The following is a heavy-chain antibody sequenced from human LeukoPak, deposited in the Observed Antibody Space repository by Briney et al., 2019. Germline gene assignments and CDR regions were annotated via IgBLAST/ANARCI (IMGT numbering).Heavy chain of an antibody. CDR2: INAGNGNT. D-gene: IGHD6-25*01. J-gene: IGHJ4*02. Sequence: ASVKVSCKASGYSFTSYALHWVRQAPGQRLEWMGWINAGNGNTEYSQRFLDRVTITRDTSASAAYMELSSLRSEDTAVYYCAREVSGLDYWGQGTLVTVSS. CDR3: AREVSGLDY. V-gene: IGHV1-3*01. CDR1: GYSFTSYA.